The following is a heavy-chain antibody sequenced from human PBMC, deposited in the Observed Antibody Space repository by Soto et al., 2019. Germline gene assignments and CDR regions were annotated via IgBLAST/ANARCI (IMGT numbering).Heavy chain of an antibody. D-gene: IGHD6-6*01. CDR3: AKDGGNIYSSSDY. CDR1: GFSYSKYA. J-gene: IGHJ4*02. CDR2: ISGSGGST. V-gene: IGHV3-23*01. Sequence: EVHLLESGGGLVQPGGSLRLSCAASGFSYSKYAMSWVRQAPGKGLEWVSGISGSGGSTFYADSVKGRFTISRDNSRNTLDLQMNSLRVEDTAVYYCAKDGGNIYSSSDYWGQGTLVTVSS.